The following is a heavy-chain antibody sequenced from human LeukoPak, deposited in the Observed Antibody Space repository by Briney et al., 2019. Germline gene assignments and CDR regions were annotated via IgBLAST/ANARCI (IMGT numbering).Heavy chain of an antibody. V-gene: IGHV4-59*01. CDR1: GGSISSYY. CDR2: ISYSGST. Sequence: SSETLSLTCTVSGGSISSYYWSWIRQPPGKGLEWIGYISYSGSTSYNPSLKSRVTISVDTSKNQFSLKLSSVTAADTAVYYCAREKGSYSNFDYWGQGTLVTVSS. D-gene: IGHD1-26*01. J-gene: IGHJ4*02. CDR3: AREKGSYSNFDY.